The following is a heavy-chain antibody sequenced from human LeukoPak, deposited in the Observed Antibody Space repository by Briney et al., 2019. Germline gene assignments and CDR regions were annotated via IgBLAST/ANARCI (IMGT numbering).Heavy chain of an antibody. V-gene: IGHV3-48*03. Sequence: GGSLRLSCTASGFTFGTYEMTWVRQAPGEGLEWVSFITTSGSSKDHADSVKGRFTISRDNAKNSLYLQMNSLRAEDTAVYYCARDGEGTIDYWGQGTLVAVSS. CDR3: ARDGEGTIDY. D-gene: IGHD2-8*01. CDR1: GFTFGTYE. J-gene: IGHJ4*02. CDR2: ITTSGSSK.